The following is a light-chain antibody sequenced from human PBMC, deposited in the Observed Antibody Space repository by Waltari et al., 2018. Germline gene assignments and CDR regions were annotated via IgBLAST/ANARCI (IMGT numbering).Light chain of an antibody. Sequence: EIVLTQSPGTLSLSPGDRATLSGWASQSVGKYLAWYQQKPGQAPRLLIYHTASRATGIPDRFSGSGSGTDFSLTISRLEPEDCAVYYCQHYVRLPATFGQGTKVEIK. CDR1: QSVGKY. CDR2: HTA. V-gene: IGKV3-20*01. CDR3: QHYVRLPAT. J-gene: IGKJ1*01.